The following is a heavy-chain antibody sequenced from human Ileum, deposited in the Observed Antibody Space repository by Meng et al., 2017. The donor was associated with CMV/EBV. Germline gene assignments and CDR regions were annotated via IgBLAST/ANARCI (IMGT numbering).Heavy chain of an antibody. CDR2: MNPNSGNT. CDR3: ARVSRVCSSTSCYIRYYFDY. Sequence: ASVKVSCKASGYTFTSYDINWVRQATGQGREWMGWMNPNSGNTGYAQKSQGRDTMTRNTSISTAYMERSSLRSEDTAVYYWARVSRVCSSTSCYIRYYFDYWGQGTLVTVSS. CDR1: GYTFTSYD. V-gene: IGHV1-8*01. J-gene: IGHJ4*02. D-gene: IGHD2-2*02.